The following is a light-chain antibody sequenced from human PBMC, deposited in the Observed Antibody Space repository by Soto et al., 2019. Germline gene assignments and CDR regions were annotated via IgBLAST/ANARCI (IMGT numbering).Light chain of an antibody. CDR1: QSVSSY. CDR2: DAS. CDR3: QQRSNWPLP. Sequence: EIELTQSPATLSLSPGERATLSCRASQSVSSYFAWYQQKPGQAPRLLIYDASNRATGIPARFSGSGSGTDFTLTISSLEPEDFALYYCQQRSNWPLPFGQGTRLEI. J-gene: IGKJ5*01. V-gene: IGKV3-11*01.